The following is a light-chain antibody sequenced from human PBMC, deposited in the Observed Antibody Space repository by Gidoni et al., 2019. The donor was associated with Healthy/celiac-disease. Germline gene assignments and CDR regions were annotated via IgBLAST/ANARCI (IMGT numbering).Light chain of an antibody. CDR1: QGISSY. J-gene: IGKJ1*01. CDR2: ASS. CDR3: QQYYSYPWT. Sequence: ALRMTQSPSSFSASTGDRVTITCRASQGISSYLAWYQQKPGKAPKLLIYASSTLQSGVPSRFSGSGSGTDFTLTISCLQSEDFATYYCQQYYSYPWTLGQGTKVEIK. V-gene: IGKV1-8*01.